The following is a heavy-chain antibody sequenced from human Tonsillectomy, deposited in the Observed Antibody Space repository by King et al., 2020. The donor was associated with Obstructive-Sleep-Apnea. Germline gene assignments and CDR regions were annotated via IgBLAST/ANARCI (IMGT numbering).Heavy chain of an antibody. CDR2: LSYNGNTI. J-gene: IGHJ4*02. V-gene: IGHV3-64D*09. CDR3: VKDPRRDGYNWFDY. Sequence: EVQLVESGGGLVQPGGSLRLSCSGSGFTFSDYAMHWVRQAPGKGLEYVSSLSYNGNTIYHGDSVKGRFTISRDNSKNTVYLQMSSLRAEDTAVYYCVKDPRRDGYNWFDYWGQGTLVTVSS. D-gene: IGHD5-24*01. CDR1: GFTFSDYA.